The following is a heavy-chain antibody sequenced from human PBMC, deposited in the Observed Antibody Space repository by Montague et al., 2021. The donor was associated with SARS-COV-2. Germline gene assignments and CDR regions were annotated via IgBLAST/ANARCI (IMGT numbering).Heavy chain of an antibody. J-gene: IGHJ5*02. CDR2: IFYNGYT. D-gene: IGHD1-1*01. Sequence: SETLSLTCTVSGGTVRDYYWNWIRQTPGKGLEWIGYIFYNGYTKYNPSLESRVTLSVDTPWNQFFLRLRSVTASDTATYFFARHSVSEDGTFFRSYFDPWGQGARVIVSS. V-gene: IGHV4-59*08. CDR3: ARHSVSEDGTFFRSYFDP. CDR1: GGTVRDYY.